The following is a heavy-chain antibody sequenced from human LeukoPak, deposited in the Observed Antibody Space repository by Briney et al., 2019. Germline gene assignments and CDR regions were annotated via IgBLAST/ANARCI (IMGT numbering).Heavy chain of an antibody. CDR1: GGSISSSNW. CDR3: ARGYCSGGSCYTFDY. Sequence: SGTLSLTCAVSGGSISSSNWWSWVRQSPVKGLEWIGKIYHNGSTNYNPSLKSRVTISVDKSKNQFSLKLSSVTAADAAVYYCARGYCSGGSCYTFDYWGQGTLVTVSS. J-gene: IGHJ4*02. V-gene: IGHV4-4*02. CDR2: IYHNGST. D-gene: IGHD2-15*01.